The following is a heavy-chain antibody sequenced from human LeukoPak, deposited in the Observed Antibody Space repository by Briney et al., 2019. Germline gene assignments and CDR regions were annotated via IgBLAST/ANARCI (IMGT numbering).Heavy chain of an antibody. CDR2: ISWDGGST. CDR3: ARDRGGGYYYYMDV. J-gene: IGHJ6*03. D-gene: IGHD3-16*01. CDR1: GFVFDDYS. Sequence: PGGSLRLSCVASGFVFDDYSMHWVRQAPGKGLEWVSVISWDGGSTYYADSVQGRFTISRDNAKNSLYLQMNSLRAEDTAVYYCARDRGGGYYYYMDVWGKGTTVTVSS. V-gene: IGHV3-43*01.